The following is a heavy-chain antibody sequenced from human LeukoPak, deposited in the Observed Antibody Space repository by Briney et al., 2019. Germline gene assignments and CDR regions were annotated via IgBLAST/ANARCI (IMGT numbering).Heavy chain of an antibody. CDR2: ISAYNGNT. J-gene: IGHJ6*03. D-gene: IGHD5-18*01. CDR3: ARSGYSYGFYYYYYMDV. V-gene: IGHV1-18*04. Sequence: ASVKVSCKASGYTFTGYYMHWVRQAPGQGLEWMGWISAYNGNTNYAQKLQGRVTMTTDTSTSTAYMELRSLRSDDTAVYYCARSGYSYGFYYYYYMDVWGKGTTVTISS. CDR1: GYTFTGYY.